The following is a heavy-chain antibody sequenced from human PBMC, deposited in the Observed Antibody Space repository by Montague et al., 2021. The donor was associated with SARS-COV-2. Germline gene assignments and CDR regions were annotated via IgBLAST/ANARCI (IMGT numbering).Heavy chain of an antibody. CDR1: GFIFSSYE. CDR3: ARAGEDYYYDSSGFLY. J-gene: IGHJ4*02. D-gene: IGHD3-22*01. V-gene: IGHV3-48*03. CDR2: ISNSGDTK. Sequence: SLRLSWAASGFIFSSYEMNWVRQAPGKGLEWVSYISNSGDTKYYADSVKGRFTISRDNAKNSLYLQMSSLRAEDTAVYYCARAGEDYYYDSSGFLYWGQGILVTVSS.